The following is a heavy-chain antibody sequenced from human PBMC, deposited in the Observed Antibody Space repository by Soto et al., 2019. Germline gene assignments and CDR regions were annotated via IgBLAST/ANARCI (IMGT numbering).Heavy chain of an antibody. CDR2: IKTKTNVGTR. J-gene: IGHJ4*02. Sequence: GGSLRLSCAASGFPFSYAWMSWVRQAPGKGLEWVARIKTKTNVGTRDYAAPVKGRFTISRDDSKNTLYLQMNSLKIEDTAVYYCTAFNILTGSNFDSWGQGTLVTVSS. CDR3: TAFNILTGSNFDS. CDR1: GFPFSYAW. D-gene: IGHD3-9*01. V-gene: IGHV3-15*01.